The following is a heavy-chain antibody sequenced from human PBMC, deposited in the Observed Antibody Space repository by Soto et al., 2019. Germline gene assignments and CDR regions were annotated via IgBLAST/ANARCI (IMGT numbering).Heavy chain of an antibody. CDR3: ATDQENYYDSSGYYYGY. Sequence: ASVKVSCKASGYIFTGYYMHWVRQAPGQGLEWMGYINPNSGGTNYAQKFQGRVTMTRDTSLSTAYMELSRLRSDDTAVYYCATDQENYYDSSGYYYGYWGQGTLVTVSS. CDR1: GYIFTGYY. D-gene: IGHD3-22*01. J-gene: IGHJ4*02. CDR2: INPNSGGT. V-gene: IGHV1-2*02.